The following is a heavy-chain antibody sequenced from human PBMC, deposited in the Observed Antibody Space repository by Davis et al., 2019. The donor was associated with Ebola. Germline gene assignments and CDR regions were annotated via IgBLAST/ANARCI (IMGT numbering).Heavy chain of an antibody. J-gene: IGHJ4*02. V-gene: IGHV4-39*01. D-gene: IGHD3-16*02. Sequence: SETLSLTCTVSGGSISSSSYYWSWIRQPPGKGLEWIGEINHSGSTNYNPSLKSRVTISVDTSKNQFSLKLSSVTAADTAVYYCARRAMITFGGVIVTSYYFDYWGQGTLATVSS. CDR1: GGSISSSSYY. CDR3: ARRAMITFGGVIVTSYYFDY. CDR2: INHSGST.